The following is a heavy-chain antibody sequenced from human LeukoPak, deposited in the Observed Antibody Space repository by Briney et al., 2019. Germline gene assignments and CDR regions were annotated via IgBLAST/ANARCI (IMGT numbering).Heavy chain of an antibody. CDR2: ISTSGDNT. J-gene: IGHJ4*02. D-gene: IGHD3-16*02. CDR3: AKGKITFGGIIVH. Sequence: GGSLRLSCAASGFAFVNYAMTWVRQAPGKGLEWVSAISTSGDNTYYTDSVKGRFTISRDNSRDTLYLQMNSLRVEATAVYYCAKGKITFGGIIVHWGQGTLVTVSS. V-gene: IGHV3-23*01. CDR1: GFAFVNYA.